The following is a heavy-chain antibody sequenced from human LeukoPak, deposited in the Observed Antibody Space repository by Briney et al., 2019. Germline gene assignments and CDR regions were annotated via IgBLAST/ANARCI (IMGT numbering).Heavy chain of an antibody. CDR3: AKNRVVFNLNYAYYFDY. J-gene: IGHJ4*02. CDR1: GSTFSNYG. CDR2: ISYDGSDK. Sequence: PGGSLRLSCAASGSTFSNYGLHWVRQAPGKGLEWVAVISYDGSDKFYADSVKGRFTISRDNSKNTLYLQMNSLRTEDTAVYYCAKNRVVFNLNYAYYFDYWGQGTLVTVSS. D-gene: IGHD1-7*01. V-gene: IGHV3-30*18.